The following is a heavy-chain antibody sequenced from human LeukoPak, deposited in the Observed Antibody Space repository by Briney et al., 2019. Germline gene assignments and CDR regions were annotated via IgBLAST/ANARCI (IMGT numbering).Heavy chain of an antibody. CDR2: IKQDGSVK. D-gene: IGHD5-24*01. V-gene: IGHV3-7*01. CDR3: AKDGDGYTIFPYDY. J-gene: IGHJ4*02. Sequence: GGSLRLSCAASRFTFSNYWMSWVRQAPGKGLEWVANIKQDGSVKYYVDSVKGRFTISRDNAKNSLYLQMNSLRAEDTAVYYCAKDGDGYTIFPYDYWGQGALVTVSS. CDR1: RFTFSNYW.